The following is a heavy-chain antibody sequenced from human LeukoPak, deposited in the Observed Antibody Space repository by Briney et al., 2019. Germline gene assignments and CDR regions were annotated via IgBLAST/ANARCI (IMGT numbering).Heavy chain of an antibody. Sequence: GSLRPSCAASGFTVSNNYMGWVRHAPGKGLEWVSVIYSGGSTYYADSVKGRFTISRDNSKNTIYLEMNSLRAGDTAVYYCAKERNLEIAVAGTIFDYWGQGTLVTVSS. CDR3: AKERNLEIAVAGTIFDY. J-gene: IGHJ4*02. V-gene: IGHV3-66*01. CDR1: GFTVSNNY. D-gene: IGHD6-19*01. CDR2: IYSGGST.